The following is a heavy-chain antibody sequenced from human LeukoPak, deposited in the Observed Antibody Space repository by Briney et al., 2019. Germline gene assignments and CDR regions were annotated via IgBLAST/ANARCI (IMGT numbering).Heavy chain of an antibody. CDR1: SYSISSGYY. V-gene: IGHV4-38-2*02. D-gene: IGHD5-12*01. Sequence: SETLSLTCAVSSYSISSGYYWDWIRQPPGKGLEWIGTIFHSGRAYYNPSLKSRVTMSVDTSKNQFSLKLTSVTAGAKAVYYCAGDRGGRTGYASGDFDFWGQGTLVTVSS. CDR3: AGDRGGRTGYASGDFDF. CDR2: IFHSGRA. J-gene: IGHJ4*02.